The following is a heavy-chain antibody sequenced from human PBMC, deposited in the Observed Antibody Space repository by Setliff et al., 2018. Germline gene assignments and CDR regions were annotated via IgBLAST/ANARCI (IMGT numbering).Heavy chain of an antibody. CDR2: ISANNGYM. Sequence: ASVKVSCKASGYTFTSYGISWLRQAPGQGLEWMGWISANNGYMVFAQKFQGRVTMTTDTSTSTAYMELMSLTSDDTALYFCARDLGDLVATILSFFDYWGQGTLVTVSS. CDR3: ARDLGDLVATILSFFDY. CDR1: GYTFTSYG. J-gene: IGHJ4*02. D-gene: IGHD5-12*01. V-gene: IGHV1-18*01.